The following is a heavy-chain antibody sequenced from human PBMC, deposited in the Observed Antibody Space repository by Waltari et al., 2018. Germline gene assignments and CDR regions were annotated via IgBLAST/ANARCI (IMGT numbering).Heavy chain of an antibody. V-gene: IGHV3-23*01. CDR3: AKDEGARLAPTFGMDA. J-gene: IGHJ6*02. CDR2: MTASGLM. CDR1: GFPFSTYT. Sequence: EMQLLESGGALVQPGGSLRLSCAASGFPFSTYTMNWVRQAPGKGLEWVAVMTASGLMDYGDSVKGRFIISRDNSKNTLYLEMYRLRVDDTARYYCAKDEGARLAPTFGMDAWGQGTTVIVSS. D-gene: IGHD6-6*01.